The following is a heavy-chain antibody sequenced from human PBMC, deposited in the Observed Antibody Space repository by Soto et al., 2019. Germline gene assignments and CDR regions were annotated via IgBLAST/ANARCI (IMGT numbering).Heavy chain of an antibody. V-gene: IGHV1-24*01. Sequence: ASVKVSCKVSGYTLTELSMHWVRQAPGKGLEWMGGFDPEDGETIYAQKFQGRVTMTEDTSTDTAYMELSSLRSEDTAVYYCATVRAIFGVVIKPGDVYYYMDVCGKGTTVTVSS. CDR3: ATVRAIFGVVIKPGDVYYYMDV. CDR1: GYTLTELS. CDR2: FDPEDGET. J-gene: IGHJ6*03. D-gene: IGHD3-3*01.